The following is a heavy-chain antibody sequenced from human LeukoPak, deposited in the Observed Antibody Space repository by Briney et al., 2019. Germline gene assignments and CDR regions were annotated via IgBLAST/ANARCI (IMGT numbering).Heavy chain of an antibody. CDR3: ARVTIFGVDDAFDI. D-gene: IGHD3-3*01. CDR1: GFTFSSFS. Sequence: GGSLRLSCAASGFTFSSFSMNWVRQAPGKGLEWVSSISSSSSYTYYADSLKGRFTISRDNAKNSLYLQMNSLTVEDTAVYYCARVTIFGVDDAFDIWGQGTMVTVSS. V-gene: IGHV3-21*01. CDR2: ISSSSSYT. J-gene: IGHJ3*02.